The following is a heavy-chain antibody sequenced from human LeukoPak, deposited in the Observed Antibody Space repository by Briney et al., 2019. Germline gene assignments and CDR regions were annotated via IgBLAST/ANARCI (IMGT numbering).Heavy chain of an antibody. CDR3: AKDQGDYIYRRDYYYYMDV. CDR2: IRYDGSNK. Sequence: GGSLRLSCAASGFTFSSYGMHWVRQAPGKGLEWVAFIRYDGSNKYYADSVKGRFTISRDNSKNTLYLQMNSLRAEDTAVYYCAKDQGDYIYRRDYYYYMDVWGKGTTVTVSS. D-gene: IGHD4-17*01. V-gene: IGHV3-30*02. CDR1: GFTFSSYG. J-gene: IGHJ6*03.